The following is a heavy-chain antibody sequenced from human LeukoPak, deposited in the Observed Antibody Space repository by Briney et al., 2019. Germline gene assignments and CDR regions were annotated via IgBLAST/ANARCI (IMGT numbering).Heavy chain of an antibody. CDR1: GFSVISHY. J-gene: IGHJ3*02. V-gene: IGHV3-53*01. Sequence: PGGSLRLSCAASGFSVISHYMSWVRQAPGKGLEGVSVISGGGSTEYADSVKGRFTISRDNTKNTLILQMNSLRAEDTAVYYCAKDQEKWLLGVFDIWGRGTMVTASS. D-gene: IGHD6-19*01. CDR2: ISGGGST. CDR3: AKDQEKWLLGVFDI.